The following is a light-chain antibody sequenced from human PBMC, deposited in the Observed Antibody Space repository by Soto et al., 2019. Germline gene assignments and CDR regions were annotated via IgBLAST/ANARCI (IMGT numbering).Light chain of an antibody. CDR2: AAS. V-gene: IGKV1-39*01. CDR1: QTITTS. Sequence: DIQMTQSPSSLSASVGDRVTITCRTSQTITTSLNWYRQKPWKAPDLLIYAASSLQSGIPSRFGGRGSGTDFTLTITGLQPEDFATYSCQQSNSITWTFGQGTKVDIK. J-gene: IGKJ1*01. CDR3: QQSNSITWT.